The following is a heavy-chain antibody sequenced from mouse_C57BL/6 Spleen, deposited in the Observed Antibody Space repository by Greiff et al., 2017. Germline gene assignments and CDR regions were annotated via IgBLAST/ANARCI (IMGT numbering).Heavy chain of an antibody. CDR1: GYTFTDYN. CDR2: INPNNGGT. CDR3: ARKGRYYGKMDY. J-gene: IGHJ4*01. D-gene: IGHD1-1*01. Sequence: EVQLQQSGPELVKPGASVKISCKASGYTFTDYNMDWVKQSHGQSLEWIGDINPNNGGTIYNQKFKGKATLTVDKSSSTAYMELRSLTSEDTAVYYCARKGRYYGKMDYWGQGTSVTVSS. V-gene: IGHV1-18*01.